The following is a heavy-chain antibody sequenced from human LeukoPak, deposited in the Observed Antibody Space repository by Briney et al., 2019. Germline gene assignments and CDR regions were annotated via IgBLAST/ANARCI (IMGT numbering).Heavy chain of an antibody. J-gene: IGHJ6*03. CDR3: ARDRGDGYSYGLPYYYYMDV. CDR1: GGTFSSYA. CDR2: IIPIFGTA. V-gene: IGHV1-69*05. D-gene: IGHD5-18*01. Sequence: GASVKVSCKASGGTFSSYAISWVRQAPGQGLEWMGGIIPIFGTANYAQKFQGRVTMTRNTSISTAYMELSSLRSEDTAVYYCARDRGDGYSYGLPYYYYMDVGGKGTTVTVSS.